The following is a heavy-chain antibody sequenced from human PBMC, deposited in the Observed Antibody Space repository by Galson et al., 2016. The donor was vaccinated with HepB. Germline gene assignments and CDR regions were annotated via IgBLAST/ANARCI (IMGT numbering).Heavy chain of an antibody. V-gene: IGHV1-18*01. D-gene: IGHD6-19*01. J-gene: IGHJ1*01. CDR1: GYSFTSFA. CDR3: ARGSKTAGVD. Sequence: SVKVSCTASGYSFTSFAITWVRQAPGQGLEWMGWISGYNGNTNYAQNLQGRVTMTIETSTNTVYMEMRSLTSDDPAVYFRARGSKTAGVDWGQGTLVTVSS. CDR2: ISGYNGNT.